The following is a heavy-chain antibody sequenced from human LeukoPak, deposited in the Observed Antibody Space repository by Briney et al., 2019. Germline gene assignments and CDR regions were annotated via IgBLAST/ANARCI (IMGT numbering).Heavy chain of an antibody. J-gene: IGHJ3*02. Sequence: GGSLRLSCAASGFTFSSYAMSWVRQAPGKGLEWVSAISGSGGSTYYADSVKGRFTISRDNSKNTLYLQVNSLRAEDTAVYYCARSTRATVGPFDIWGQGTMVTVSS. D-gene: IGHD2-2*01. V-gene: IGHV3-23*01. CDR3: ARSTRATVGPFDI. CDR2: ISGSGGST. CDR1: GFTFSSYA.